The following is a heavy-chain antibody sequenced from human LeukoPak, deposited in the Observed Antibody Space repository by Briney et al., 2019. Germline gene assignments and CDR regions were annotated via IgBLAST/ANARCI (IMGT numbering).Heavy chain of an antibody. Sequence: ASVKVSCKPSGYTFTSYYMHWVRQAPGQGLEWMGIINPSGGDTSYAQKFQGRVTTTRDTSTSTVYMEVVSLRSEDTAVYYCARGCRVVPGVHNVGMTSYYNGLDVWGQGTTVTISS. CDR1: GYTFTSYY. D-gene: IGHD2-2*01. J-gene: IGHJ6*02. V-gene: IGHV1-46*01. CDR2: INPSGGDT. CDR3: ARGCRVVPGVHNVGMTSYYNGLDV.